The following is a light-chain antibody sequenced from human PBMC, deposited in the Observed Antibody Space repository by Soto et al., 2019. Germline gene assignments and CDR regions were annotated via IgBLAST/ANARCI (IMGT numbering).Light chain of an antibody. CDR1: QSVSSN. CDR3: QQYNNWPPSYT. J-gene: IGKJ2*01. Sequence: EIVMTQSPATLSVYPGERATLSCRASQSVSSNLPWYQQKPGQAPRLLIYGASTRATGIPARFSGSGSGTEFTLTISSLQSEDFAVCYCQQYNNWPPSYTFGQGTKLEIK. CDR2: GAS. V-gene: IGKV3-15*01.